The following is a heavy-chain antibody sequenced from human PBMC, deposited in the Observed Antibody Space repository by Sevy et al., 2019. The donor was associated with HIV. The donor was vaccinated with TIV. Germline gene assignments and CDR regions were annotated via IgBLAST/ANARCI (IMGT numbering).Heavy chain of an antibody. CDR3: ARALEIYRSSGYWFDP. D-gene: IGHD6-6*01. J-gene: IGHJ5*02. Sequence: ASVKVSCKASRYTLTTYYMHWVRQAPGQGLEWMGIINPSGGNTNYAQKFQGRVTMTRDTSTSTVYMELSRLRSEDTAVYYCARALEIYRSSGYWFDPWGQGTLVTVSS. CDR2: INPSGGNT. CDR1: RYTLTTYY. V-gene: IGHV1-46*01.